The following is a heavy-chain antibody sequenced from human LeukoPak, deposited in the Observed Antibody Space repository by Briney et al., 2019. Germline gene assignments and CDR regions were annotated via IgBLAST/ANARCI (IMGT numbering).Heavy chain of an antibody. Sequence: GGSLRLSCAASGFTFRNYWMSWVRQAPGKGLEWVAVISYDGSNKYYADSVKGRFTISRDNSKNTLYLQMNSLRAEDTAMYYCARGGDSSSPNFDYWGQGTLVTVSS. CDR3: ARGGDSSSPNFDY. CDR1: GFTFRNYW. V-gene: IGHV3-30-3*01. J-gene: IGHJ4*02. CDR2: ISYDGSNK. D-gene: IGHD6-6*01.